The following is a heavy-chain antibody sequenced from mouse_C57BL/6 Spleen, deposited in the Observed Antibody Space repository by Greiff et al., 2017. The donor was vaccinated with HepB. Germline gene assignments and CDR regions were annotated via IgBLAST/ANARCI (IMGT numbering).Heavy chain of an antibody. CDR2: IDPANGNT. CDR3: ARRGDYYGSSYPWFAY. Sequence: EVQRVESVAELVRPGASVKLSCTASGFNIKNTYMHWVKQRPEQGLEWIGRIDPANGNTKYAPKFQGKATITADTASNTAYLQLSSLTSEDTAIYYCARRGDYYGSSYPWFAYWGQGTLVTVSA. V-gene: IGHV14-3*01. D-gene: IGHD1-1*01. J-gene: IGHJ3*01. CDR1: GFNIKNTY.